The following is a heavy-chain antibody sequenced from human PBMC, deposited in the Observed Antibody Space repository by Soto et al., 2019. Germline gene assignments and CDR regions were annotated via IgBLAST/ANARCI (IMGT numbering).Heavy chain of an antibody. V-gene: IGHV5-51*01. J-gene: IGHJ4*02. CDR2: IYPGDSDT. Sequence: EVQLVQSGAEVKKPGESLKISCKGSGYSFTSYWIGWVGQMPGKGLEWMGIIYPGDSDTRYSPSFQGQVTISADKSISTAYLQWSSLKASDTAMYYCARQSTGVNMVRGVPLDYWGQGTLVTVSS. CDR3: ARQSTGVNMVRGVPLDY. D-gene: IGHD3-10*01. CDR1: GYSFTSYW.